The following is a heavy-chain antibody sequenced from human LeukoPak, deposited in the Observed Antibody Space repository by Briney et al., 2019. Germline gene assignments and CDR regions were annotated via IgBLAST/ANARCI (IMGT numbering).Heavy chain of an antibody. Sequence: GGSLTLSCAASGFTFSSYAMSWVRPSPGTGLGWVSTISGKGCNTNYADPVKGRVTISRDNSKNTLYLQMNSLRAEDTALYYCAKYQPTAADPFDYWGQGTLVTVSS. CDR1: GFTFSSYA. J-gene: IGHJ4*02. CDR3: AKYQPTAADPFDY. D-gene: IGHD6-13*01. CDR2: ISGKGCNT. V-gene: IGHV3-23*01.